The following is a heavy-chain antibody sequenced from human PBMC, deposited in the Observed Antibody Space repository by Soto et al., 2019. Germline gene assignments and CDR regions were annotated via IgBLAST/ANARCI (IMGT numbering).Heavy chain of an antibody. CDR1: GYSISSGSY. Sequence: KTSETLSLTCTVSGYSISSGSYWAWIRQPPGKGPEWIASIYHGGTTFYNPSLKSRITISVDTSNNQFSLKLTSVTAADTAVYYCAKVTKRAAAGRYEYYKYGMDVWGQGTTVTVSS. CDR2: IYHGGTT. V-gene: IGHV4-38-2*02. D-gene: IGHD6-13*01. J-gene: IGHJ6*02. CDR3: AKVTKRAAAGRYEYYKYGMDV.